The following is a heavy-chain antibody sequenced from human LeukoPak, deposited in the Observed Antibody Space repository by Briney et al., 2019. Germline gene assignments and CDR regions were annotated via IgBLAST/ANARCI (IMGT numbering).Heavy chain of an antibody. CDR1: RGSFGGYY. D-gene: IGHD3-3*01. CDR2: INHSGST. J-gene: IGHJ1*01. V-gene: IGHV4-34*01. CDR3: VRGEDDFWSGYSRLAYFQH. Sequence: SETLSHTRAVYRGSFGGYYWSWIRQPPGKGVEWIGEINHSGSTNYNPSLKSRVTISVDTSKNQFSLKLSSVTAADTAVYYCVRGEDDFWSGYSRLAYFQHWGQGTLVTVSS.